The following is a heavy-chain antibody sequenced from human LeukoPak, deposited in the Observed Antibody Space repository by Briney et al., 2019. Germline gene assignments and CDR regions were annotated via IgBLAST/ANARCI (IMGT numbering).Heavy chain of an antibody. V-gene: IGHV3-23*01. CDR1: GFTFSSYW. Sequence: GGSLRLSCAASGFTFSSYWMHWVRQAPGKGLEWVSAISGSGGSTYYADSVKGRFTISRDNSKNTLYLQMNSLRAEDTAVYYCAKDLRYCSGGSCSSYYYYGMDVWGQGTTVTVSS. CDR2: ISGSGGST. J-gene: IGHJ6*02. CDR3: AKDLRYCSGGSCSSYYYYGMDV. D-gene: IGHD2-15*01.